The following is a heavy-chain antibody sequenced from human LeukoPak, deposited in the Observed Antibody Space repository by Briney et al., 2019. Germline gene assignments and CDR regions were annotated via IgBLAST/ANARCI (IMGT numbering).Heavy chain of an antibody. J-gene: IGHJ5*02. CDR3: ARARSPSSGYLLRDHNWFDP. Sequence: SVKVSCKASGGTFDSYAISWVRQAPGQGLEWMGGIIPIFGTANHAQKFQGRVTITTDESTSTAYMELSSLRSEDTAVYYCARARSPSSGYLLRDHNWFDPWGQGTLVTVSS. V-gene: IGHV1-69*05. CDR1: GGTFDSYA. D-gene: IGHD3-22*01. CDR2: IIPIFGTA.